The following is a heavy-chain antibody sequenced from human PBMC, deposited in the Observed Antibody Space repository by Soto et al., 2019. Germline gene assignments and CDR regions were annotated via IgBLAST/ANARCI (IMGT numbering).Heavy chain of an antibody. V-gene: IGHV3-30*03. Sequence: QVQLVESGGGVVQPGRSLRLSCAVSGFSFSDHGMHWVRQAPGKGLEWVAVISHDGRNKRYGDTVRGRITISRDNSKNTVDLEMNSLTVGDTGIYYCAREQWKQWRGYLDYWGQGAGVTVSA. J-gene: IGHJ4*02. CDR1: GFSFSDHG. CDR3: AREQWKQWRGYLDY. D-gene: IGHD6-19*01. CDR2: ISHDGRNK.